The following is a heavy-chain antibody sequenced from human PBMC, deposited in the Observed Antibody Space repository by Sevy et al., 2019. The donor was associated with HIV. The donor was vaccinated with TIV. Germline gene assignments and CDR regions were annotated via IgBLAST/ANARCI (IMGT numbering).Heavy chain of an antibody. V-gene: IGHV3-49*04. Sequence: GGSLRLSCTASGFTFGDYAMSWVRQAPGKGLEWVGFIRSKAYGGTTEYAASVKGRFTISRDDSKSIAYLQMNSLKTEDTAVYYCTRGYSSGWYYFDYWGQGTLVTVSS. CDR3: TRGYSSGWYYFDY. D-gene: IGHD6-19*01. J-gene: IGHJ4*02. CDR2: IRSKAYGGTT. CDR1: GFTFGDYA.